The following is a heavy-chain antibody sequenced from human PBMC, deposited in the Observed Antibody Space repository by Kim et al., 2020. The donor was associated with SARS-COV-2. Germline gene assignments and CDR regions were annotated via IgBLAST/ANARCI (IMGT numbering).Heavy chain of an antibody. Sequence: GGSLRLSCTASGFTFTNYWIHWVRQIPGKGPVWVSSVGGGGGSRYYADPVKARFTTSRDNANNIEYLQMNSLRVDDPAIYYCTSIFEYWAQGARVTVSS. V-gene: IGHV3-74*01. CDR2: VGGGGGSR. D-gene: IGHD3-3*02. J-gene: IGHJ4*02. CDR3: TSIFEY. CDR1: GFTFTNYW.